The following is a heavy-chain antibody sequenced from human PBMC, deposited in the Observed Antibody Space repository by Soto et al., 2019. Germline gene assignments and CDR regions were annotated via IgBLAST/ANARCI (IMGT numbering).Heavy chain of an antibody. CDR2: INAGYGNT. CDR3: ARDTGDGSFDF. D-gene: IGHD2-2*03. CDR1: GYTFSSYA. Sequence: ASVKVSCKASGYTFSSYAMHWVRQAPGQRLEWMGWINAGYGNTKSSQKFQDRVTISRDTSASTAYMELTSLRPEDPAVYYCARDTGDGSFDFWGQGNLVTVSS. V-gene: IGHV1-3*01. J-gene: IGHJ4*02.